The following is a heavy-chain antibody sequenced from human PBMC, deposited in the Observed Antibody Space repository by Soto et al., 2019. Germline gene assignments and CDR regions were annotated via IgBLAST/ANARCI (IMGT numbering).Heavy chain of an antibody. CDR2: IIPIFGTA. CDR1: GGTFSSYA. J-gene: IGHJ6*02. D-gene: IGHD4-17*01. V-gene: IGHV1-69*13. CDR3: ARGFADYGDYVGYYYYGMDV. Sequence: SVKVSCKASGGTFSSYAISWVRQAPGQGLEWMGGIIPIFGTANYAQKFQGRVTITADESTSTAYMELSSLRSEDTAVYYCARGFADYGDYVGYYYYGMDVWGQGTTVTVSS.